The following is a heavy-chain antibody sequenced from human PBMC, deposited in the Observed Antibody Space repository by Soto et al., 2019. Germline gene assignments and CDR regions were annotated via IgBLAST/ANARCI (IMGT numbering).Heavy chain of an antibody. V-gene: IGHV3-23*01. J-gene: IGHJ4*02. CDR2: ISGSGGNT. D-gene: IGHD6-19*01. Sequence: EVQLLESGGGLVQPGGSLRLSCAASGFTFNNYAMGWVRQAPGKGLECVSTISGSGGNTFYAYSVKGRFTISSDNSKSTLYLQMNSLRAEDTAVYFCAKTGDRTGWDYYFDHWGQGTLVNVSS. CDR1: GFTFNNYA. CDR3: AKTGDRTGWDYYFDH.